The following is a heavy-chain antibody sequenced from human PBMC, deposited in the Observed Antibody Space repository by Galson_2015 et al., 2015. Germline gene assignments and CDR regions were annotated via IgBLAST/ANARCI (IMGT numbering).Heavy chain of an antibody. D-gene: IGHD3-22*01. V-gene: IGHV3-23*01. CDR3: AKGGGSDFYYPNDY. Sequence: SLRLSCAVSGFTFSSYAMSWVRQAPGKGLERVSLITASGGSPYYADSVKRRFTISRDNSKNTLYLQMSSLRAEDTAMYFCAKGGGSDFYYPNDYWGQGTLVTVSS. CDR1: GFTFSSYA. CDR2: ITASGGSP. J-gene: IGHJ4*02.